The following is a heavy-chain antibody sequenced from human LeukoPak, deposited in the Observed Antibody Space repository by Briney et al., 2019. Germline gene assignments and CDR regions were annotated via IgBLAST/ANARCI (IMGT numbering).Heavy chain of an antibody. CDR3: ASVRLVGATGARWFDP. V-gene: IGHV1-69*05. D-gene: IGHD1-26*01. CDR1: GGTFSGYA. Sequence: SVKVSCKASGGTFSGYAISWVRQAPGQGLEWMGGIIPIFGTANYAQKFQGRVTITTDESTSTAYMELSSLRSEDTAVYYCASVRLVGATGARWFDPWGQGTLVTVSS. J-gene: IGHJ5*02. CDR2: IIPIFGTA.